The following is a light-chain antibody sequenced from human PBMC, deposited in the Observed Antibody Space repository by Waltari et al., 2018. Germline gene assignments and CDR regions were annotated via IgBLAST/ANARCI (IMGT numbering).Light chain of an antibody. Sequence: DIQMTQSPSSLSASVGDRVTISCRPSQSITGYLNWYQQKPGQAPKLLVYTASSLQSGIPLRFSGSGSGTDFTLTISSLQPEDFATYYCQQSYSTPYTFGQGTKLEIK. CDR2: TAS. J-gene: IGKJ2*01. V-gene: IGKV1-39*01. CDR1: QSITGY. CDR3: QQSYSTPYT.